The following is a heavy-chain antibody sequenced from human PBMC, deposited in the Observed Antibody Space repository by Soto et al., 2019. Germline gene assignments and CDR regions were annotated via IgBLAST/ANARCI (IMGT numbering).Heavy chain of an antibody. D-gene: IGHD1-1*01. CDR3: ARSGRWGPPADY. CDR2: INAGNGNT. Sequence: ASVKVSCKASGYTFTSYAMHWLRQAPGQRLEWMGWINAGNGNTKYSQKFQGRVTITRDTSASTAYMELSSLRSEDTAVYYCARSGRWGPPADYWGQGTLVTVSS. CDR1: GYTFTSYA. J-gene: IGHJ4*02. V-gene: IGHV1-3*01.